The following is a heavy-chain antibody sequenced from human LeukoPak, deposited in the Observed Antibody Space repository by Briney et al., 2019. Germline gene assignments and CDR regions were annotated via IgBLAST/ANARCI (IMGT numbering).Heavy chain of an antibody. CDR1: GFTFSDCY. CDR2: ISSGGGTI. CDR3: AREGDWNYVFDY. D-gene: IGHD1-7*01. Sequence: GGSLRLSCAASGFTFSDCYMSWIRRAPGKGLEWVSYISSGGGTIYYADSVKGRFTISRDNAKNSLYLQMDSLRAEDTAVYRCAREGDWNYVFDYWGQGTQVTVSS. J-gene: IGHJ4*02. V-gene: IGHV3-11*01.